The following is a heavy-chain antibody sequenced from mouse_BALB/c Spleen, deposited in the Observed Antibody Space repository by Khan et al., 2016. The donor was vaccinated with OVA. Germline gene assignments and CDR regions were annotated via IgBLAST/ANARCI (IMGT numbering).Heavy chain of an antibody. J-gene: IGHJ2*01. Sequence: EVQLQESGPGLVKPSQSLSLTCTVTGYSITSGYAWNWIRQFPGNKLEWMGYISYSGVTSYTPSLTSRISITRDTSKNQFFLQLNSVTTEDTATYYGARGNYDGYYLDYWGQGTTLTVSS. D-gene: IGHD2-4*01. CDR3: ARGNYDGYYLDY. CDR2: ISYSGVT. V-gene: IGHV3-2*02. CDR1: GYSITSGYA.